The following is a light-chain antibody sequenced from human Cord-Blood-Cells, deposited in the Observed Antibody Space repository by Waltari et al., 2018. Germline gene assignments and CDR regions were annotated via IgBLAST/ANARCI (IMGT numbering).Light chain of an antibody. CDR1: QSVSSY. CDR2: DAS. J-gene: IGKJ1*01. V-gene: IGKV3-11*01. CDR3: QQRSNWPPWT. Sequence: EIVLTQSPATLSLSPGERATLSCRASQSVSSYLAWYQQKPGQAPRLLIYDASNRATGIQARFSGSGSGTDFTLTISSLEPEDLAVYYCQQRSNWPPWTFGQGTKVEIK.